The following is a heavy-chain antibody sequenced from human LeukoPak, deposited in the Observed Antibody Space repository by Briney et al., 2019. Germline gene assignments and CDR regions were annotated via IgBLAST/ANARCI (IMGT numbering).Heavy chain of an antibody. CDR2: INHSGST. J-gene: IGHJ6*02. CDR3: ARDMTRAVPIPGTYYYAYATDV. V-gene: IGHV4-34*01. CDR1: GGSFSGYY. D-gene: IGHD6-13*01. Sequence: KPSETLSLTCAVYGGSFSGYYWSWIRQPPGKGLEWIGEINHSGSTNYNPSLKSRVTISVDTSKNQFSLELSSVTAADTAVYYCARDMTRAVPIPGTYYYAYATDVWGQGTTVTVSS.